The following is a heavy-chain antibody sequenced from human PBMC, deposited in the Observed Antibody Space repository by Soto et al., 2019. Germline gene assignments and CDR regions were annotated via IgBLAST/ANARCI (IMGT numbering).Heavy chain of an antibody. J-gene: IGHJ4*02. CDR3: ARVDYGDYYFDY. V-gene: IGHV3-21*01. Sequence: EVQLVESGGGLVKPGGSLRLSCAASGFTFSSYSMNWVRQAPGKGLEWVSPISSRSSYIYYADSVKGRFTISRDNAKNSLYLQMNSLRAEDTAVYYCARVDYGDYYFDYWGQGTLVTVSS. CDR2: ISSRSSYI. CDR1: GFTFSSYS. D-gene: IGHD4-17*01.